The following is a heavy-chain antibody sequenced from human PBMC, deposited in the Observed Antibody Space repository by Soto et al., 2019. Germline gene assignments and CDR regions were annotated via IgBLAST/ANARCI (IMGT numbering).Heavy chain of an antibody. CDR2: ISGSGGST. CDR1: GFTFSSYA. J-gene: IGHJ4*02. Sequence: EVQLLESGGGLVQPGGSLRLSCAASGFTFSSYAMSWVRQAPGKGLEWVSAISGSGGSTYYADSVKGRFTISRDNSKNTLYLQMNILRAEDTAVYYCAKNPNRVVVAYYFDYWGQGTLVTVSS. CDR3: AKNPNRVVVAYYFDY. V-gene: IGHV3-23*01. D-gene: IGHD3-22*01.